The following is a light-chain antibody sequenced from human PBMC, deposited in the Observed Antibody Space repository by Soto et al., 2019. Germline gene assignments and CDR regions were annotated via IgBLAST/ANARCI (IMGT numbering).Light chain of an antibody. CDR3: AAWDDDMNGPL. Sequence: QSALTQPPSASGSPGQSVTISCTGTINDVGGYNYVSWYQQYPGEAPKLMIYEVVKRPSGVPDRFSGSKSGNTASLTVSGLQAEDEADYYCAAWDDDMNGPLFGGGTQLTVL. CDR2: EVV. V-gene: IGLV2-8*01. CDR1: INDVGGYNY. J-gene: IGLJ7*01.